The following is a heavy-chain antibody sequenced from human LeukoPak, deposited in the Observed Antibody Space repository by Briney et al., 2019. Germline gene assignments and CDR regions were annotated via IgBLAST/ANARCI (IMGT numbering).Heavy chain of an antibody. CDR3: ARGGSMVRGVL. CDR2: MNSGGDT. CDR1: GFIVSSDL. V-gene: IGHV3-53*01. D-gene: IGHD3-10*01. J-gene: IGHJ4*02. Sequence: PGGSLRLSCVVSGFIVSSDLMNWVRQAPGKGLEWVSAMNSGGDTYYADSVRGRFIISRDKSRNTLYLQMNSLGVDDTAVYYCARGGSMVRGVLWGQGTLVTVSS.